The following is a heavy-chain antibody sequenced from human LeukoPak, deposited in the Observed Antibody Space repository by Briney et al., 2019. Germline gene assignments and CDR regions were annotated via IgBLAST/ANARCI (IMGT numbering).Heavy chain of an antibody. CDR3: ARAPNHGTYVSSFDY. CDR2: ISSSGSTI. Sequence: GGSLRLSCAASGFTFSSYEMNWVRQAPGKGLEWVSYISSSGSTIYYADSVKGRFTISRDNAKNSLYLQMNSLRAEDTAVYYCARAPNHGTYVSSFDYLGQGTLVTVSA. D-gene: IGHD1-1*01. J-gene: IGHJ4*02. CDR1: GFTFSSYE. V-gene: IGHV3-48*03.